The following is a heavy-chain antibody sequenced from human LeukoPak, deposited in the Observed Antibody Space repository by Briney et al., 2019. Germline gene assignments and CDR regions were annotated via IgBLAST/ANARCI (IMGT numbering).Heavy chain of an antibody. Sequence: GGSLRLSWAASGFTFSSYEMNWVRQAAGKGLEWVSYISSSGSTIYYADSVKGRFTISRDNSKNTLYLQMNSLRAEDTAVYYCARDAYYYDSSGYYRDYWGQGTLVTVSS. CDR3: ARDAYYYDSSGYYRDY. V-gene: IGHV3-48*03. CDR1: GFTFSSYE. D-gene: IGHD3-22*01. J-gene: IGHJ4*02. CDR2: ISSSGSTI.